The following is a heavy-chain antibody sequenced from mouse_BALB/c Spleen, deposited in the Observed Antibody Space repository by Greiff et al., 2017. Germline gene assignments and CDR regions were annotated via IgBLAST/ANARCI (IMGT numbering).Heavy chain of an antibody. J-gene: IGHJ2*01. D-gene: IGHD1-3*01. CDR1: GYTFTSYW. CDR2: INPSTGYT. CDR3: ARDNSHCFGY. Sequence: QVQLQQSGAELAKPGASVKMSCKASGYTFTSYWMHWVKQRPGQGLEWIGYINPSTGYTEYNQKFKDKATLTADKSSSTAYMQLSSLTSEDSAVYYCARDNSHCFGYWGQGTTLTVSS. V-gene: IGHV1-7*01.